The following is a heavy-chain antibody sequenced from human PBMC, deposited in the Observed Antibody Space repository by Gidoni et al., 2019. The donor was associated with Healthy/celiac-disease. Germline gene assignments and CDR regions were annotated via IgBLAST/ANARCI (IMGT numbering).Heavy chain of an antibody. V-gene: IGHV1-8*01. D-gene: IGHD2-2*01. CDR1: GYTFTSYD. CDR2: MNPNSGNT. CDR3: ARGRSTSCYPIGCYYYYYGMDV. Sequence: QVQLVQSGAEVKKPGASVKVSCKASGYTFTSYDINWVRPATGQGLEWKGWMNPNSGNTGYAQKFQGRVTMTRNTSISTAYMELSSLRSEDTAVYYCARGRSTSCYPIGCYYYYYGMDVWGQGTTVTVSS. J-gene: IGHJ6*02.